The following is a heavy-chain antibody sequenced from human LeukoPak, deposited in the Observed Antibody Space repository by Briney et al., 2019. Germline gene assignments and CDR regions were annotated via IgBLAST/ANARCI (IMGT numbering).Heavy chain of an antibody. CDR2: IYYSGST. CDR3: ASELIEKKQQLPFDY. CDR1: GGSISSYY. V-gene: IGHV4-59*01. J-gene: IGHJ4*02. Sequence: SETLSLTCTVSGGSISSYYWSWIRQPPGKGLEWIGYIYYSGSTNYNPSLKSRVTISVDTSKNQFSLKLSSVTAADTAVYYCASELIEKKQQLPFDYWGQGTLVTVSS. D-gene: IGHD6-13*01.